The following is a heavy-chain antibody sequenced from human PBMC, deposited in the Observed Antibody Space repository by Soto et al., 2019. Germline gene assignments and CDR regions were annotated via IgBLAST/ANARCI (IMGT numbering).Heavy chain of an antibody. CDR3: AKGGRQWLVTSDFNY. Sequence: PGGSLRLSCAASGFTFSSYAMSWVRQAPGKGLEWVAVVSHDGRNTHYADSVKGRFTISRDSSKNTVSLEMTSLRAEDTAVYYYAKGGRQWLVTSDFNYWGQGALVTVSS. CDR2: VSHDGRNT. J-gene: IGHJ4*02. CDR1: GFTFSSYA. V-gene: IGHV3-30*18. D-gene: IGHD6-19*01.